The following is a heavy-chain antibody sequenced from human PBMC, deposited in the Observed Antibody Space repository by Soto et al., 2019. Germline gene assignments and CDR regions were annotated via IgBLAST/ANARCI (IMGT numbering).Heavy chain of an antibody. CDR2: IYWNDNE. CDR1: GFSLRDYAVG. J-gene: IGHJ5*02. Sequence: QITLKESGPTLVKPTQTLTLTCTFRGFSLRDYAVGVGWIRQPPGKALEWLSFIYWNDNEYFSPSLRSRLTISKDTSKNQVVLTMTNIYPVDTATYFCAPGSGWLFGSWGQGTLVTVSS. D-gene: IGHD6-19*01. V-gene: IGHV2-5*01. CDR3: APGSGWLFGS.